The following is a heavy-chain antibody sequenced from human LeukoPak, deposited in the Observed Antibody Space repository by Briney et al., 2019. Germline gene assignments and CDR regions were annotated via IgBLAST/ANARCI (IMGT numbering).Heavy chain of an antibody. J-gene: IGHJ4*02. D-gene: IGHD4-23*01. V-gene: IGHV3-23*01. CDR3: ARGNSENDY. CDR2: ISGSGGST. Sequence: GGSLRLSCAASGFTFSSYGMSWVRQAPGKGLEWFSAISGSGGSTYYADSVKGRFTISRDNSKNTLYLQMNSLRAEDTALYYCARGNSENDYWGQGTLVTVSS. CDR1: GFTFSSYG.